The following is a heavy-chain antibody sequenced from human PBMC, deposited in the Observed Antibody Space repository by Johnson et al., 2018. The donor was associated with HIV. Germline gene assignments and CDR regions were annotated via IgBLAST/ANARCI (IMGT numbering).Heavy chain of an antibody. J-gene: IGHJ3*02. CDR1: GFTFSNAW. CDR2: ISWNSGSI. Sequence: VQLVESGGGLVKPGGSLRLSCAASGFTFSNAWMSWVRQAPGKGLEWVSGISWNSGSIGYADSVKGRFTISRDNAKNSLYLQMNSLRAEDTAVYYCVRGLLWFGELLEAFDIWGQGTMVTVSS. D-gene: IGHD3-10*01. V-gene: IGHV3-20*04. CDR3: VRGLLWFGELLEAFDI.